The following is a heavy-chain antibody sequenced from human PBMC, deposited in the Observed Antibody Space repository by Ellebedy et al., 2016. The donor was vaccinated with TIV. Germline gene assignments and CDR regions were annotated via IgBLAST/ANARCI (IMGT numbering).Heavy chain of an antibody. CDR1: GFTFSNYA. Sequence: PGGSLRLSCAASGFTFSNYAMNWVRRAPGKGLEWVSAIRGSGGNTYYADSVKGRFTISRDNAKNSLYLQMNSLRAEDTAVYYCAKDQSELSSGWRRPRKYFDYWGQGTLVTVSS. D-gene: IGHD6-19*01. J-gene: IGHJ4*02. V-gene: IGHV3-23*01. CDR2: IRGSGGNT. CDR3: AKDQSELSSGWRRPRKYFDY.